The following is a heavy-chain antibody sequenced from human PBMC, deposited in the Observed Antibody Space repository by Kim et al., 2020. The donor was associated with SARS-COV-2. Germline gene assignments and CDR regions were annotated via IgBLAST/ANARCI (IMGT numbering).Heavy chain of an antibody. Sequence: ASVKVSCKASGYIFTSYHMHWVRQAPGQGLEWMGIINPSGGKTYYAQKLQGRITVTTDTSANTVYMQLSSLTSEDTAMYYCAREQTAGLYNYWGQGTLVTVSS. D-gene: IGHD3-10*01. CDR2: INPSGGKT. CDR1: GYIFTSYH. V-gene: IGHV1-46*04. CDR3: AREQTAGLYNY. J-gene: IGHJ4*02.